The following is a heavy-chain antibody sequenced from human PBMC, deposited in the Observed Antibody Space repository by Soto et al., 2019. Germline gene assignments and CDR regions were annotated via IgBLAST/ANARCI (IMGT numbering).Heavy chain of an antibody. D-gene: IGHD5-18*01. V-gene: IGHV1-18*04. Sequence: QVKLVQSGAEVKKPGASVKVSGKASGYTFTSYGITWVRQAPGQGLEWMGWISVYNGNTNFAQKLQGRVTMTTDTSTSTAYMELWRLTSDDTAVYYCARGYSYGSFWYFDLWGRGTLVTVSS. CDR1: GYTFTSYG. J-gene: IGHJ2*01. CDR3: ARGYSYGSFWYFDL. CDR2: ISVYNGNT.